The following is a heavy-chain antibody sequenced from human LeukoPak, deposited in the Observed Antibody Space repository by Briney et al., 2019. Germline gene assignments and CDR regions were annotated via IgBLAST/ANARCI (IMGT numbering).Heavy chain of an antibody. V-gene: IGHV1-18*04. CDR3: ARGDTDRYGSGSPQAY. CDR1: GYTFTSYY. D-gene: IGHD3-10*01. Sequence: ASVKVSCKASGYTFTSYYMHWVRQAPGQGLEWMGWISAYNGNTNYAQKLQGRVTMTTDTSTSTAYMELRSLRSDDTAVYYCARGDTDRYGSGSPQAYWGQGTLVTVSS. CDR2: ISAYNGNT. J-gene: IGHJ4*02.